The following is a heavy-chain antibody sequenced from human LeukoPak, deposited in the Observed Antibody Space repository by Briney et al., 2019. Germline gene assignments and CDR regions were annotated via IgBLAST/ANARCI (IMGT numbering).Heavy chain of an antibody. J-gene: IGHJ6*02. Sequence: PGGSLRLSCAASGFTFSDYYMSWIRQAPGKGLEGASYISSSGSTIYYADSVKGRFTISRDNAKNSLYLQMNSLRAEDTAVYYCARSGGVYYYYGMDVWGQGTTVTVSS. D-gene: IGHD3-10*01. CDR1: GFTFSDYY. CDR2: ISSSGSTI. V-gene: IGHV3-11*01. CDR3: ARSGGVYYYYGMDV.